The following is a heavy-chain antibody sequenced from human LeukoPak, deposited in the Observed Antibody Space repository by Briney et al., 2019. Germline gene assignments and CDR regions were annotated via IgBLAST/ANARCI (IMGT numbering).Heavy chain of an antibody. V-gene: IGHV3-33*01. CDR2: IWFDGSNK. D-gene: IGHD1-26*01. CDR1: GFTFSTYG. Sequence: GRSLRLSCAASGFTFSTYGMHWVRQAPGKGLEWVAVIWFDGSNKYYADSVKGRFTISRDNSKNTLYLQMNSLRAEDTAVYHCARPSGSYWYFDLWGRGTLVTVSS. J-gene: IGHJ2*01. CDR3: ARPSGSYWYFDL.